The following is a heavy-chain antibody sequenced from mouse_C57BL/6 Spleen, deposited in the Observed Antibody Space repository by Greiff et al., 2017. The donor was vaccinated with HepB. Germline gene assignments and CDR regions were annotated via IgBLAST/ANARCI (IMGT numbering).Heavy chain of an antibody. V-gene: IGHV1-55*01. CDR1: GYTFTSYW. Sequence: VQLQQPGAELVKPGASVKMSCKASGYTFTSYWITWVKQRPGQGLEWIGDIYPGSGSTNYNEKFKSKATLTVDTSSSTAYMQLSSLTSEDSAVYDCARKNSIYYYAMDYWGQGTSVTVSS. D-gene: IGHD2-10*02. CDR3: ARKNSIYYYAMDY. CDR2: IYPGSGST. J-gene: IGHJ4*01.